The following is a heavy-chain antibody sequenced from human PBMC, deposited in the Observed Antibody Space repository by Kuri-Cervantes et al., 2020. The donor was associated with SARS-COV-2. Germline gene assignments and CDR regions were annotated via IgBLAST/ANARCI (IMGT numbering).Heavy chain of an antibody. Sequence: GGSLRLSCAGSGFTFSSFAMAWVRQAPGKGLEWISDITGEGADTYFADSVEGRFTISRDNSKYSLTLQMSSLRAEDTAIYYCVKCSAASHPCYLDYWGQGTLVTVSS. CDR3: VKCSAASHPCYLDY. CDR1: GFTFSSFA. CDR2: ITGEGADT. D-gene: IGHD3-10*02. V-gene: IGHV3-23*01. J-gene: IGHJ4*03.